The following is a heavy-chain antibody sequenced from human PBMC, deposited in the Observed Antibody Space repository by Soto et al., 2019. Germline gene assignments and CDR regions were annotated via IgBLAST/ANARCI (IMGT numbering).Heavy chain of an antibody. CDR1: GYTFTNYG. CDR2: INVYNGNT. J-gene: IGHJ5*02. CDR3: ARGVGSGSYYNQYHWFDP. Sequence: ASVKVSCKASGYTFTNYGISWVRQAPGQGFEWMGWINVYNGNTKYAQKVQGRVTMTTDTSTSTAYMELRSLRSDDTAVYYCARGVGSGSYYNQYHWFDPWGQGTLVTVS. D-gene: IGHD3-10*01. V-gene: IGHV1-18*01.